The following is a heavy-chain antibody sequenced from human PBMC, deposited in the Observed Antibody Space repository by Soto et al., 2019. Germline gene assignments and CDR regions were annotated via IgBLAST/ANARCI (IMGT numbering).Heavy chain of an antibody. CDR1: GGTFSSYA. Sequence: QVQLVQSGAEVKKPGSSVKVSCKASGGTFSSYAISWVRQAPGQGLEWMGGIIPIFGTANYAQKFQGRVTIPADESTSTAYMELSSLRSEDTAVYYCARGRYCSGGSCYNSGYFDYWGQGTLVTVSS. V-gene: IGHV1-69*12. J-gene: IGHJ4*02. D-gene: IGHD2-15*01. CDR2: IIPIFGTA. CDR3: ARGRYCSGGSCYNSGYFDY.